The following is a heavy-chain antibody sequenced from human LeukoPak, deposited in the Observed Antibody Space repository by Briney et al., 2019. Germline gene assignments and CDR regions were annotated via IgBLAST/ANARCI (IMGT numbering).Heavy chain of an antibody. CDR1: GGSISSSNW. J-gene: IGHJ4*02. CDR2: IYHSGST. V-gene: IGHV4-4*02. D-gene: IGHD1-26*01. CDR3: ARVNSGSYSYYFDY. Sequence: SGTLSLTCAVSGGSISSSNWWSWVRQPPGKGLERIGEIYHSGSTNYNPSLKSRVTISVDKSKNQFSLKLSSVTAADTAVYYCARVNSGSYSYYFDYWGQGTLVTVSS.